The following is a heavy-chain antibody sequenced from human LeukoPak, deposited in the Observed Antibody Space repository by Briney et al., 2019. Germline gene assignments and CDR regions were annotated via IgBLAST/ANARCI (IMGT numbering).Heavy chain of an antibody. J-gene: IGHJ6*03. D-gene: IGHD6-13*01. CDR1: GFTFGDYA. V-gene: IGHV3-49*04. CDR3: SRDSSSWYGYYYYMDV. Sequence: GGSLRLSCTASGFTFGDYAMSWVRQAPGKGLEWVGFIRSKAYGGTTDYAASVKGRFTISRDDSKSIAHLQMNSLKTEDTAVYYCSRDSSSWYGYYYYMDVWGKGTTVTISS. CDR2: IRSKAYGGTT.